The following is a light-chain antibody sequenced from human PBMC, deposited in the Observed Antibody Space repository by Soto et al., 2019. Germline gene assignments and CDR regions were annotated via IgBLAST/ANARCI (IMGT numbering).Light chain of an antibody. CDR2: GAS. CDR3: QKYNNWPGT. Sequence: EIVMSQSPANLSVSPGERSTLSCRSSQGVRSNVAWYQQKPGQAPRRLIYGASTRATGIPATFSGSGSGTEFTLTISSLQSEDFAVYYGQKYNNWPGTCGQGTKVEIK. CDR1: QGVRSN. J-gene: IGKJ1*01. V-gene: IGKV3-15*01.